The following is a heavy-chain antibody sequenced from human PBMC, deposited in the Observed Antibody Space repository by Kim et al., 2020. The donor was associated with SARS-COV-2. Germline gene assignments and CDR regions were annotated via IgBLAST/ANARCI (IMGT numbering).Heavy chain of an antibody. J-gene: IGHJ6*02. V-gene: IGHV3-43*02. CDR1: GFTFDDYA. Sequence: GGSLRLSCAASGFTFDDYAMHWVRQAPGKGLEWVSLISGDGGSTYYADSVKCRFTISRDNSKNSLYLQMNSLRTEDTALYYCAKDLGFDAVAGTVAHYYYYYGMDVWGQGTTVTVSS. CDR2: ISGDGGST. CDR3: AKDLGFDAVAGTVAHYYYYYGMDV. D-gene: IGHD6-19*01.